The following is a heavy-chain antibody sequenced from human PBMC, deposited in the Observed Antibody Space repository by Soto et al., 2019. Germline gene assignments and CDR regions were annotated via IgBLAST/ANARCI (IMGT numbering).Heavy chain of an antibody. CDR3: ARGTSTLTY. Sequence: QVQLQESGPGLVKPSQTLSLTCTVSGGSISSGGYYGSWIRQHPWKGLEWMGYIYNGGSTFYQPSPKSRVTISVATSQNQFSLKLSSVTAADTAVYYCARGTSTLTYCGQGTLVTVSS. CDR2: IYNGGST. J-gene: IGHJ4*02. D-gene: IGHD2-2*01. V-gene: IGHV4-31*03. CDR1: GGSISSGGYY.